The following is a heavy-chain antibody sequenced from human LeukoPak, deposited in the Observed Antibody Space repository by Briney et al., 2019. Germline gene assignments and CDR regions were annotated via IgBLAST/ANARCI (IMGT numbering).Heavy chain of an antibody. CDR3: ARGGGMITFGGVIVNDAFDI. J-gene: IGHJ3*02. V-gene: IGHV3-48*03. CDR2: ISSSGTTT. CDR1: GFTFSSYE. Sequence: PGVSLRLSCAASGFTFSSYEMNWVRQAPGKGLEWVSYISSSGTTTKYSDSVKGRFTISRDNAKGSLYLQMNSLRAEDTAVYYCARGGGMITFGGVIVNDAFDIWGQGTMVTVSS. D-gene: IGHD3-16*02.